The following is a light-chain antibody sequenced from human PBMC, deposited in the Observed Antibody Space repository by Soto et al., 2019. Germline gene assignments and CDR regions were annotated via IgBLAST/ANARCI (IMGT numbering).Light chain of an antibody. CDR2: EGN. CDR3: CSYASGGTYV. CDR1: SSDVGSSNL. Sequence: QSVLTQPASVSGSPGQSVTVSCTGTSSDVGSSNLVSWYQQHPGKVPKLMIYEGNKRPSGVSNRFSGSKSGNTASLTISGLQAEDEADYYCCSYASGGTYVFGTGTKVTV. V-gene: IGLV2-23*01. J-gene: IGLJ1*01.